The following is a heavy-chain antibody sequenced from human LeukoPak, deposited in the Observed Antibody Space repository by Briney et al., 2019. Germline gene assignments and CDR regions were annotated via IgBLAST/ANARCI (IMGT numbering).Heavy chain of an antibody. V-gene: IGHV4-4*02. CDR2: MYLSGTT. CDR1: GDSINSLDL. J-gene: IGHJ4*02. CDR3: AGLVGRYSSGLYYYYFDY. D-gene: IGHD3-22*01. Sequence: SETLSLTCTVSGDSINSLDLWSWVRQPPGKGLEWIGEMYLSGTTHPNPSVKSRVTISIDKSKNQFFLNLSSVTAADTAVYYCAGLVGRYSSGLYYYYFDYWGQGTLVTVSS.